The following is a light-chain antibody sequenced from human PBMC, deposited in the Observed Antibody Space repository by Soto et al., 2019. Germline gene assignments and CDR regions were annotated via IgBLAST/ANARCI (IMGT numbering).Light chain of an antibody. CDR3: QQRSNWPLT. J-gene: IGKJ4*01. Sequence: EIVLTQSPATLSLSPGERATLSCRASQSVNNYLVWYQQKPGQAPRLLMYDASNRATGIPARFSGSGSGTDFTLPISSLEPEDFAVYYCQQRSNWPLTCGGGTKVEIK. CDR1: QSVNNY. CDR2: DAS. V-gene: IGKV3-11*01.